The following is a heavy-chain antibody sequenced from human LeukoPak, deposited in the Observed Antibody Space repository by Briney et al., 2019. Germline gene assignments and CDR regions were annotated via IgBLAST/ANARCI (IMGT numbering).Heavy chain of an antibody. CDR2: INPNSGGT. V-gene: IGHV1-2*02. CDR1: GYTFTGYY. D-gene: IGHD3-3*01. Sequence: ASVKVSCKASGYTFTGYYMHWVRQAPGQGLEWMGWINPNSGGTNYAQKFQGRVTMTRDTSISTAYMELSRLRSDDTAVYYCAKPESYRHYYETPSYYFDYWGQGTLVTVSS. J-gene: IGHJ4*02. CDR3: AKPESYRHYYETPSYYFDY.